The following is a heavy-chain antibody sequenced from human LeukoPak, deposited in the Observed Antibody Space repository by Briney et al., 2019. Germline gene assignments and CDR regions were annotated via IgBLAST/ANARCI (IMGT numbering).Heavy chain of an antibody. V-gene: IGHV1-69*13. CDR2: IIPIFGTA. Sequence: SVKVSCKASGGTFSSYAISWVRQAPGQGLEWMGGIIPIFGTANYAQKFQGRVTITADESTSTAYVELSSLRSEDTAVYCCARDLLGGSGWSPFDYWGQGTLVTVSS. D-gene: IGHD6-19*01. CDR1: GGTFSSYA. J-gene: IGHJ4*02. CDR3: ARDLLGGSGWSPFDY.